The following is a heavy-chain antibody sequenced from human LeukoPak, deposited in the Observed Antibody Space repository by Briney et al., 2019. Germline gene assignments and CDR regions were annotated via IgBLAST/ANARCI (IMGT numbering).Heavy chain of an antibody. J-gene: IGHJ4*02. CDR1: GFTFSSYS. V-gene: IGHV3-48*01. Sequence: PGGSLRLSCVASGFTFSSYSMNWVRQAPGKGLEWVSYISSSSSTIYYADSAKGRFTISRDNAKNSLYLQMNSLRAEDTAVYYCARVRSGYFVDYWGQGTLVTVSS. D-gene: IGHD3-22*01. CDR3: ARVRSGYFVDY. CDR2: ISSSSSTI.